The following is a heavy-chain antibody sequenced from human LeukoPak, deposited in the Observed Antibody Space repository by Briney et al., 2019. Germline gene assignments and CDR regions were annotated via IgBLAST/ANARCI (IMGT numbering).Heavy chain of an antibody. CDR2: ISAYNGNT. V-gene: IGHV1-18*01. CDR1: GSTFTSYG. CDR3: VRDPSYIVVVSSTVTGFVP. J-gene: IGHJ5*02. D-gene: IGHD2-2*01. Sequence: ASVKVSCKASGSTFTSYGISWVRQAPAQGLEWMGGISAYNGNTNHAQKVQGRVTMTTDTSTSKSYMELRTLRADDAAVYYCVRDPSYIVVVSSTVTGFVPWGQGTLVTVSS.